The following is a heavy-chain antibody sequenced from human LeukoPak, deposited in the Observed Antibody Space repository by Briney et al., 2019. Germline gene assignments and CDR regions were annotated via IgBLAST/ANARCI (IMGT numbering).Heavy chain of an antibody. CDR1: GYSISSGYY. D-gene: IGHD2-21*01. V-gene: IGHV4-38-2*01. CDR2: IYHSGST. Sequence: KASETLSLTCAVSGYSISSGYYWGWIRQPPGKGLEWIGSIYHSGSTYYNPSLKSRVTISVDTSKNQFSLKLSSVTAADTAVYYCARPKLVLAYCGGDCYYMDVRGKGTTVTVSS. J-gene: IGHJ6*03. CDR3: ARPKLVLAYCGGDCYYMDV.